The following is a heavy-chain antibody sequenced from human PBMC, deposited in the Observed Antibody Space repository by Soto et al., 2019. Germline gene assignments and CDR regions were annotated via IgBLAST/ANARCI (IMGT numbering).Heavy chain of an antibody. CDR3: AREDYYGSGGAY. CDR1: GYTFTSYG. Sequence: QVQLVQSGAEVKKPGASVKVSCKASGYTFTSYGISWVRQAPGQGLEWMGWISAYNGNTNYAQKLQGRVTMTTATSTSTSYLELRSLRSDYTAGYYCAREDYYGSGGAYWGQGTLVTVSS. V-gene: IGHV1-18*01. CDR2: ISAYNGNT. D-gene: IGHD3-10*01. J-gene: IGHJ4*02.